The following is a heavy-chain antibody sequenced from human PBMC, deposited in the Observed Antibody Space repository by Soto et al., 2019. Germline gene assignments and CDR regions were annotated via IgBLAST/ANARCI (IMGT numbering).Heavy chain of an antibody. V-gene: IGHV4-59*01. D-gene: IGHD4-17*01. CDR3: ARADSSTVTTYYYGMDV. CDR2: IYYSGST. Sequence: QVQLQESGPGLVKPSETLSLTCTVSGGSISSYYWSWIRQPPGKGLEWIGYIYYSGSTNYNPSLKSRVTISVDTSKNQFSLKLRSVTAADTAVYYCARADSSTVTTYYYGMDVWGQGTTVTVSS. J-gene: IGHJ6*02. CDR1: GGSISSYY.